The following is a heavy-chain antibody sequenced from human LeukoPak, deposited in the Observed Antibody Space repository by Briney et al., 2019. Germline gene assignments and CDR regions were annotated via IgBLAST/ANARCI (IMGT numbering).Heavy chain of an antibody. CDR1: GFTFDDYT. J-gene: IGHJ4*02. V-gene: IGHV3-43*01. CDR3: VKDEDWGFSD. Sequence: PGGSLRLSCAASGFTFDDYTMHWVRQSPGKGLEGVSLFNLDGGDTYYADPVKGRCTISRDNSKNSLYLQMNSLRTEDTALYYCVKDEDWGFSDWGQGTLVTVSS. CDR2: FNLDGGDT. D-gene: IGHD7-27*01.